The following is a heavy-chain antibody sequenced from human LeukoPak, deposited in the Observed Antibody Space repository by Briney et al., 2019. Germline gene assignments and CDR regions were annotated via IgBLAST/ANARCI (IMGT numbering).Heavy chain of an antibody. V-gene: IGHV4-39*07. CDR2: LFYSGST. CDR1: GGSISTSNYY. Sequence: SETLSLTCTVSGGSISTSNYYWGWIRQPPGKGLEWIGNLFYSGSTYYGPSLKSRLTISLDTSRNQFSLKLSSVTAADTAVYYCARDRLRWPKIDYWGQGTLVTVSS. CDR3: ARDRLRWPKIDY. J-gene: IGHJ4*02. D-gene: IGHD4-23*01.